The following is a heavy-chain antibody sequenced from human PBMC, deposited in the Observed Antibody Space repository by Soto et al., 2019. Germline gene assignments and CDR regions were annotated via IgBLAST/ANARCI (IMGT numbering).Heavy chain of an antibody. CDR1: GYSFTSYW. D-gene: IGHD5-12*01. CDR2: IYPGDSDT. V-gene: IGHV5-51*01. J-gene: IGHJ4*02. Sequence: PGESLKISCKGSGYSFTSYWIGSVRQMPGKGLEWMWIIYPGDSDTRYSPSFQGQVTFSADKSISTAYLQWSSLKASDAAMYYWATREGYNAPYYFDYWGQGTLVTVSS. CDR3: ATREGYNAPYYFDY.